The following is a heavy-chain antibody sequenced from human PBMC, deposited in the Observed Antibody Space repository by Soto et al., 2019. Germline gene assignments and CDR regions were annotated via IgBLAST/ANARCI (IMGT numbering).Heavy chain of an antibody. CDR2: ISGYNGNS. D-gene: IGHD2-15*01. V-gene: IGHV1-18*01. CDR1: GYTFTSYG. Sequence: QVQLVQSGAEVKKPGASVKVSCKASGYTFTSYGISWVRQAPGQGLEWMGRISGYNGNSNYAQNLQGRVTMTTDTSTSTAYMERRSLRSDDTAVYYCAREDIQDIVVVVVAPEGLGYWGQGTLVTVSS. CDR3: AREDIQDIVVVVVAPEGLGY. J-gene: IGHJ4*02.